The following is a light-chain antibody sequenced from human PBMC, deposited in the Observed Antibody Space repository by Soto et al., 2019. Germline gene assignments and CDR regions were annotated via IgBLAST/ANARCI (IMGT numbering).Light chain of an antibody. Sequence: QSALTQPASVSGSPGQSIAISCTGTSNDVGGYNYVSWYQQHPGKAPKVIIFEVSNRPSGVSNRFSGSKASNTASLTISGLQAEDEADYYCCSYTATNTLVFGGGTKVTVL. CDR3: CSYTATNTLV. V-gene: IGLV2-14*01. J-gene: IGLJ3*02. CDR2: EVS. CDR1: SNDVGGYNY.